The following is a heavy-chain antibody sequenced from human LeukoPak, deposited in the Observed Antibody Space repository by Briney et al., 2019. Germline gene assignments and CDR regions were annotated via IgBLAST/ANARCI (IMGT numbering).Heavy chain of an antibody. CDR1: GGSISSYY. CDR3: ARVIPGTWYSGSYRSYYFDY. Sequence: SETLSLTCTVSGGSISSYYWSWIRQPPGKGQERIGYIYYSGSTNYNPSLKSRVTISVDTSKNQFSLKLSSVTAADTAVYYCARVIPGTWYSGSYRSYYFDYWGQGTLVTVSS. V-gene: IGHV4-59*08. J-gene: IGHJ4*02. CDR2: IYYSGST. D-gene: IGHD1-26*01.